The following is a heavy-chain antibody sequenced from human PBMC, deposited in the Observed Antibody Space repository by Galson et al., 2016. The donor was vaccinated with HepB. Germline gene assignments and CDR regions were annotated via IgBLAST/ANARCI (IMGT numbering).Heavy chain of an antibody. CDR3: XRVPXWVGSPPEGNDY. CDR1: GXXFSXXX. Sequence: SLXXXCAASGXXFSXXXMNXXXQAXXKGLXXVSSXSSSGIXXYYADXVKGRFTISRDNAKNSLYLEMNSLRAEDTAVYYCXRVPXWVGSPPEGNDYWGQXXLVXXSS. J-gene: IGHJ4*02. D-gene: IGHD1-26*01. CDR2: XSSSGIXX. V-gene: IGHV3-21*01.